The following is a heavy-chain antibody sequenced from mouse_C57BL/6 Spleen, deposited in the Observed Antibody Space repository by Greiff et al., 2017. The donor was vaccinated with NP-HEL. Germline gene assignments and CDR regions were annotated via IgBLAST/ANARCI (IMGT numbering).Heavy chain of an antibody. J-gene: IGHJ4*01. V-gene: IGHV1-55*01. CDR3: ARRRVTTVVAPYYYAMDY. D-gene: IGHD1-1*01. Sequence: VQLQQSGAELVKPGASVKMSCKASGYTFTSYWITWVKQRPGQGLEWIGDIYPGSGSTNYNEKFKSKATLTVDTSSSTAYMQLSSLTSEDSAVYYCARRRVTTVVAPYYYAMDYWGQGTSVTVSS. CDR1: GYTFTSYW. CDR2: IYPGSGST.